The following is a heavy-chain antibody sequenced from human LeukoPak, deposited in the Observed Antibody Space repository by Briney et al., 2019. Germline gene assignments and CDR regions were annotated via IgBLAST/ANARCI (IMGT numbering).Heavy chain of an antibody. J-gene: IGHJ4*02. CDR2: MNPNSGNT. D-gene: IGHD3-9*01. Sequence: GESLKISCKGSGYSFTSYWIGWVLQATGQGLEWMGWMNPNSGNTGYAQKFQGRVTMTRNTSISTAYMELSSLRSEDTAVYYCARGGSYYDILTGYDYWGQGTLVTVSS. CDR3: ARGGSYYDILTGYDY. V-gene: IGHV1-8*02. CDR1: GYSFTSYW.